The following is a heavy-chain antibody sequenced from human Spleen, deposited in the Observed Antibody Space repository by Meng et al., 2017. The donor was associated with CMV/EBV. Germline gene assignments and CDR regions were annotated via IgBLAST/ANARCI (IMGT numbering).Heavy chain of an antibody. Sequence: GGSLRLSCVGSGFTSSRYWVTWVRQAPGKGLEWVASMRQDGGDKYYVDSVKGRFTITRDNAKNSLSLQMNSLKTEDTAIDYCATTKHRVGSFYYGLDVWGQGTTVTVSS. J-gene: IGHJ6*02. CDR2: MRQDGGDK. D-gene: IGHD5-24*01. CDR3: ATTKHRVGSFYYGLDV. V-gene: IGHV3-7*01. CDR1: GFTSSRYW.